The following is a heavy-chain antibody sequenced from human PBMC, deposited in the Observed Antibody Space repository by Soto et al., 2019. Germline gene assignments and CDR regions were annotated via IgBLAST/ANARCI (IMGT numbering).Heavy chain of an antibody. V-gene: IGHV1-2*02. Sequence: ASVKVSCKASGFTFTSSAVQWVRQARGQRLEWMGWINPNSGGTNYAQKFQGRVTMTRDTSISTAYMELSRLRSDDTAVYYCASWPEPSSTAARSRSYYYYGMDVWGQGTTVTVSS. J-gene: IGHJ6*02. CDR3: ASWPEPSSTAARSRSYYYYGMDV. D-gene: IGHD6-6*01. CDR1: GFTFTSSA. CDR2: INPNSGGT.